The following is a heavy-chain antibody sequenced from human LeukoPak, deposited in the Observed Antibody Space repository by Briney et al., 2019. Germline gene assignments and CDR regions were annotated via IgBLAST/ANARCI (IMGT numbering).Heavy chain of an antibody. CDR3: VSSTGQQFIPYDY. D-gene: IGHD6-13*01. J-gene: IGHJ4*01. CDR1: GINVTTNY. V-gene: IGHV3-66*02. Sequence: PGGSLRLSCAASGINVTTNYMTWIRQAPGKGLERVSLIYGDNAAYYAESVRGRFIISRDNLKNTLFLQMNSLRPEDTALYYCVSSTGQQFIPYDYWGHGTHVTVSS. CDR2: IYGDNAA.